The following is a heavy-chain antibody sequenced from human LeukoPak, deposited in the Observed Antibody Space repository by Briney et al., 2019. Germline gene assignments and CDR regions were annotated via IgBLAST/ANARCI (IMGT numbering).Heavy chain of an antibody. CDR3: ARYYYDSSGYYGGSAFDI. V-gene: IGHV4-38-2*02. Sequence: SETLSLTCTVSGYSISSGYYWGWIRQPPGKGLEWIGSIYHSGSTYYNPSLKSRVTIPVDTSKNQFSLKLSSVTAADTAVYYCARYYYDSSGYYGGSAFDIWGQGTMVTVSS. CDR2: IYHSGST. J-gene: IGHJ3*02. CDR1: GYSISSGYY. D-gene: IGHD3-22*01.